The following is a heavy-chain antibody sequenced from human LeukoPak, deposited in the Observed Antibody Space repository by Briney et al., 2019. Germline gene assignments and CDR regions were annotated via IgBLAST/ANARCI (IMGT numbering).Heavy chain of an antibody. Sequence: PSETLSLTCTVSGGSISSGGYYWSWIRQHPGKGLEWIGYIYYSGSTYYNPSLKSRVTISVDTSKNQFSLKLSSVTAADTAVYYCAVGLLQSQNWFDPWGQGTLVTVSS. CDR2: IYYSGST. D-gene: IGHD1-26*01. CDR1: GGSISSGGYY. J-gene: IGHJ5*02. CDR3: AVGLLQSQNWFDP. V-gene: IGHV4-31*03.